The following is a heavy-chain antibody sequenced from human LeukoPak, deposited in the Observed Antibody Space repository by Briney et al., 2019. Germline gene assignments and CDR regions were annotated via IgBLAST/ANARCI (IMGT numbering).Heavy chain of an antibody. D-gene: IGHD6-13*01. CDR1: GDSISSYY. J-gene: IGHJ5*02. CDR3: AREIAEAAGRANNP. Sequence: SETLSLTCTVSGDSISSYYWSWIRQPPGKGLEWIGYIFDNRNTKYNPSLKSRVSLSLDTSKNEFSLNLSSVTAADTAVYYCAREIAEAAGRANNPWGQGILVTVSS. CDR2: IFDNRNT. V-gene: IGHV4-59*01.